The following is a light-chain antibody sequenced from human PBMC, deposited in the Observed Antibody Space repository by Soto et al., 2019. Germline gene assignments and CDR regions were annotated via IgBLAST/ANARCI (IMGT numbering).Light chain of an antibody. J-gene: IGKJ4*01. CDR1: QSVNSN. CDR3: QQYHNWLT. CDR2: DAS. Sequence: IVVTQSPATLSVSPGERGTLSCRASQSVNSNLAWYQQKPGQAPRLLIYDASTRATGIPARFSGSGSGTEFTLTISSLQSEDFAVYYCQQYHNWLTFGGGTKVEIK. V-gene: IGKV3-15*01.